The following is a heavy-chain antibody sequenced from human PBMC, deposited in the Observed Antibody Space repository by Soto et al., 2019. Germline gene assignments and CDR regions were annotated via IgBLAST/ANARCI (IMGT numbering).Heavy chain of an antibody. CDR3: TRAAPLNYYDSSGLSGY. CDR2: IRSKAYGGTT. CDR1: GFTFGDYA. V-gene: IGHV3-49*04. D-gene: IGHD3-22*01. Sequence: GGSLRLSCTASGFTFGDYAMSWVRQAPGKGLEWVGFIRSKAYGGTTEYAASVKGRFTISRDDSKSIAYLQMNSLKTEDTAVYYCTRAAPLNYYDSSGLSGYWGQGTLVTVSS. J-gene: IGHJ4*02.